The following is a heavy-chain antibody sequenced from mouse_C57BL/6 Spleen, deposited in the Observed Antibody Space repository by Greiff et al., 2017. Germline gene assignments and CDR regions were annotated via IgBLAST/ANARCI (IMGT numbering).Heavy chain of an antibody. CDR1: GYTFTSYW. J-gene: IGHJ3*01. V-gene: IGHV1-55*01. D-gene: IGHD4-1*01. CDR2: IYPGSGST. Sequence: QVQLQQPGAELVKPGASVKMSCKASGYTFTSYWITWVKQRPGQGLEWIGDIYPGSGSTNYNEKFKSKATLTVDTSSSTAYMQLSSLTSEDSAVYYCARSLLLTGSAWFAYWGQGTLVTVSA. CDR3: ARSLLLTGSAWFAY.